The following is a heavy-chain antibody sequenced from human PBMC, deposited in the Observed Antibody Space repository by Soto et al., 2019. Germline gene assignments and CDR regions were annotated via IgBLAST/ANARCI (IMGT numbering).Heavy chain of an antibody. D-gene: IGHD6-6*01. Sequence: ASVKVSCKASGGTFSSYAISWVRQAPGQGLEWMGGIIPIFGTANYAQKFQGRVTITADESTSTAYMELSSLRSEDTAVYYCARSRTEQLSPDYYFDYWGQGTLVTVSS. CDR1: GGTFSSYA. J-gene: IGHJ4*02. V-gene: IGHV1-69*13. CDR2: IIPIFGTA. CDR3: ARSRTEQLSPDYYFDY.